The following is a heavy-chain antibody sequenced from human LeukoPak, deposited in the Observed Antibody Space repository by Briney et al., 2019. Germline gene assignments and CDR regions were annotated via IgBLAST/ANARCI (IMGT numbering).Heavy chain of an antibody. Sequence: PGGSLRLSCAASGFLFRDHYMSWIRQAPGKALEWVSYITTSCSTMYYADSVKGRFTISRDNAKNSLYLQMNSLRAEDTAVYYCARDRGTYCGADCSQYYFDCWGQGTLVTVSS. CDR3: ARDRGTYCGADCSQYYFDC. CDR2: ITTSCSTM. CDR1: GFLFRDHY. V-gene: IGHV3-11*04. J-gene: IGHJ4*02. D-gene: IGHD2-21*01.